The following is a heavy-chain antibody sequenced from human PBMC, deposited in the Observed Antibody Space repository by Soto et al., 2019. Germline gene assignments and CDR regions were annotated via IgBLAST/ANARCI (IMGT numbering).Heavy chain of an antibody. CDR2: IWYDGSDK. V-gene: IGHV3-33*01. Sequence: QMQLVESGGGVVQPGTSLRLSCAASGFTFSNYAMHWVRQAPGKGLEWVTIIWYDGSDKNYGDSVKGRFTTSRDNSKNTLYLQMNSLRVEDTAVYYCARDSGGDYHNYCMDVWGKGTTVTVSS. CDR1: GFTFSNYA. D-gene: IGHD4-17*01. J-gene: IGHJ6*03. CDR3: ARDSGGDYHNYCMDV.